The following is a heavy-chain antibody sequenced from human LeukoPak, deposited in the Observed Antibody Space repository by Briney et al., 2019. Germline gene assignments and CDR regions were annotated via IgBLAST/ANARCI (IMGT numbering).Heavy chain of an antibody. CDR3: ARDSIAVAGIFDY. J-gene: IGHJ4*02. V-gene: IGHV3-23*01. CDR2: ISGSGGST. Sequence: PGGSLRLSCAASGFTFSSYAMSWVRQAPGKGLEWVSGISGSGGSTYYADSVKGRFTISRDNSKNTLYLQMNSLRAEDTAVYYCARDSIAVAGIFDYWGQGTLVTVSS. D-gene: IGHD6-19*01. CDR1: GFTFSSYA.